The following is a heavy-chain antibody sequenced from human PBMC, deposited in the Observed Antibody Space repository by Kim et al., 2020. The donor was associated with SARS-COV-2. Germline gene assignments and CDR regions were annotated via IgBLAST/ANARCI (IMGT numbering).Heavy chain of an antibody. CDR3: ARGGGILWFGEPDY. D-gene: IGHD3-10*01. J-gene: IGHJ4*02. CDR1: GFTFSSYS. Sequence: GGSLRLSCAASGFTFSSYSMNWVRQAPGKGLEWVSSISSSSSYIYYADSVKGRFTISRDNAKNSLYLQMNSLRAEDTAVYYCARGGGILWFGEPDYWGQGTLVTVSS. V-gene: IGHV3-21*01. CDR2: ISSSSSYI.